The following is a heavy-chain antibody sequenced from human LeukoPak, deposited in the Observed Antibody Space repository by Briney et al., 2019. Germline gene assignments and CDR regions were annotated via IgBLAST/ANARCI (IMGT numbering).Heavy chain of an antibody. CDR1: GFISSNYW. Sequence: GGSLRLSCATSGFISSNYWMSWVRQAPGKGLEWVANIKHDGSAKFYVSSAKGRFTISRDNAKNSLYLQMSDLGVEDTAMYYCGRDHEVAGVDSWGQGTLVTVSS. CDR2: IKHDGSAK. V-gene: IGHV3-7*01. J-gene: IGHJ5*01. CDR3: GRDHEVAGVDS. D-gene: IGHD6-19*01.